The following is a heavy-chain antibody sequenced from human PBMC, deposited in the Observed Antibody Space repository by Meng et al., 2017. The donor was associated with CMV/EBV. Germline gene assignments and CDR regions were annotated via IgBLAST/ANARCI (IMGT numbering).Heavy chain of an antibody. CDR1: GFTFSSYE. CDR2: INWNGGNT. Sequence: GGSLRLSCAASGFTFSSYEMNWVRQAPGKGLEWVSGINWNGGNTGYVDSVKGRFTISRDSAKNSLYLQMNSLRAEDTALYYCARGYQLKPFDLWGQGTMVTVSS. D-gene: IGHD2-2*01. V-gene: IGHV3-20*04. J-gene: IGHJ3*01. CDR3: ARGYQLKPFDL.